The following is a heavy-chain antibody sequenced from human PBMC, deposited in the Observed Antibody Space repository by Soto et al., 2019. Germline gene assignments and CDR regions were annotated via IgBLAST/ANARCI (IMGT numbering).Heavy chain of an antibody. J-gene: IGHJ4*02. CDR1: SGSISSNNW. Sequence: QVQLQESGPGLVKPSGTLSLTCAVSSGSISSNNWWSWVRQPPGKGLEWIGEIYHGGSTNSNPSLKSRVSISVDTSKNQFSLNLTSVTAADTAVYYCARRRRGSGLIDDWGRGTLVTVSS. D-gene: IGHD3-10*01. CDR2: IYHGGST. CDR3: ARRRRGSGLIDD. V-gene: IGHV4-4*02.